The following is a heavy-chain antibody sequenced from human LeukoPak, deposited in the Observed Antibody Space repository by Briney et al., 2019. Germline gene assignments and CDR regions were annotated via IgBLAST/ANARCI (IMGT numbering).Heavy chain of an antibody. Sequence: MTSETLSLTCTVSGGSISSSSYYWGWIRQPPGKGLEWIGSIYYSATTYYNPSLKSRVTMSVDTSKNHFSLKLSSVTAADTAVYYCAGSPYYYDSSASQDFDFWGQGTLVTVSS. J-gene: IGHJ4*02. V-gene: IGHV4-39*07. CDR2: IYYSATT. D-gene: IGHD3-22*01. CDR1: GGSISSSSYY. CDR3: AGSPYYYDSSASQDFDF.